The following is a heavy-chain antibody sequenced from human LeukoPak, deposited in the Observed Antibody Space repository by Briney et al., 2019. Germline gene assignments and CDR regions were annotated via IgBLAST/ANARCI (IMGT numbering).Heavy chain of an antibody. Sequence: GGSLRLSCVVSGFTFSNYWMSWVRQAPGKGLEWVSYISTSGSTIYYADSVKGRFTISRDNAKNSLYLQMNSLRAEDTAVYCCARPLYSGWYGDPDYWGQGTLVTVSS. D-gene: IGHD6-19*01. CDR3: ARPLYSGWYGDPDY. J-gene: IGHJ4*02. CDR1: GFTFSNYW. V-gene: IGHV3-11*01. CDR2: ISTSGSTI.